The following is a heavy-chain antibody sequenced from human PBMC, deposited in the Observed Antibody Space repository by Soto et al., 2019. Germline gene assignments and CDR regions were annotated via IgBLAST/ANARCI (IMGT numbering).Heavy chain of an antibody. V-gene: IGHV4-30-4*01. J-gene: IGHJ5*02. Sequence: SETLSLTCTVSGGSISSGDYYWSWIRQPPGKGLEWIGYIYYSGSTYYNPSLKSRVTISVDTSKNQFSLKLSSVTAADTAVYYCARGRGIVATIDCFDPWGQGTLVTVSS. D-gene: IGHD5-12*01. CDR1: GGSISSGDYY. CDR3: ARGRGIVATIDCFDP. CDR2: IYYSGST.